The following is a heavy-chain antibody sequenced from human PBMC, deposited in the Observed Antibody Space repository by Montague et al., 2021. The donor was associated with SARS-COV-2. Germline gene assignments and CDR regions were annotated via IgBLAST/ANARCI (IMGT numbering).Heavy chain of an antibody. CDR2: IYTRGNT. J-gene: IGHJ4*02. V-gene: IGHV4-61*02. CDR1: GASINNGRYY. D-gene: IGHD6-19*01. CDR3: AIEWGVPGKFDY. Sequence: TLSLTCTVSGASINNGRYYWSWIRQPAGKGPEWIGRIYTRGNTNYSPSLKSRVTISLDTSMKQLSLKLSSVTAADTDIYYCAIEWGVPGKFDYWGQGTVVTVSS.